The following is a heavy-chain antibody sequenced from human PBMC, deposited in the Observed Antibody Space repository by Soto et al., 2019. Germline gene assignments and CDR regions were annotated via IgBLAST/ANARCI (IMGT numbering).Heavy chain of an antibody. Sequence: GGSLRLSCAASRFTFSSYSMNWVPQAPGKGLEWVSSISSSSSYIYYADSVKGRFTISRDNAKNSLYLQMNSLRAEDTAVYYCASHIYSYDSSGYPHQPFDIWVLGTMATVSS. CDR3: ASHIYSYDSSGYPHQPFDI. CDR1: RFTFSSYS. V-gene: IGHV3-21*01. CDR2: ISSSSSYI. D-gene: IGHD3-22*01. J-gene: IGHJ3*02.